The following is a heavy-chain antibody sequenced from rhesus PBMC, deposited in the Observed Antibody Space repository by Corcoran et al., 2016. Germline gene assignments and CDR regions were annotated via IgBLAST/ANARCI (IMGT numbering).Heavy chain of an antibody. J-gene: IGHJ2*01. CDR2: INGNSGST. V-gene: IGHV4-80*01. D-gene: IGHD1-20*01. CDR1: GGSFSSYW. Sequence: QVQLQESGPGLVKPSETLSLTCAVSGGSFSSYWWSWIRQPPGKGLEWIGEINGNSGSTNYNPSLKSRVTASKDASKNQFSLNLSSVTAADTAVYYCARGYSWNNVGWYFDLWGPGTPITISS. CDR3: ARGYSWNNVGWYFDL.